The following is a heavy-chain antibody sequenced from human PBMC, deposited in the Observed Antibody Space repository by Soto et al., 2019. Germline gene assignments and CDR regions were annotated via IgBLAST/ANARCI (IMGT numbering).Heavy chain of an antibody. CDR3: GRELAPRCRSSTGVDYGDY. D-gene: IGHD6-13*01. J-gene: IGHJ4*02. V-gene: IGHV4-61*01. CDR2: IYYSGST. CDR1: SGSVTDSTYF. Sequence: QVQLQESGPGLVKPSETLSLTCTVSSGSVTDSTYFWRWIRQPPGKGLAWIGYIYYSGSTNYNPSLESRGTRAGDTSKDPSGLSPNPVNTADTAVDYCGRELAPRCRSSTGVDYGDYWGQGTLVTVSS.